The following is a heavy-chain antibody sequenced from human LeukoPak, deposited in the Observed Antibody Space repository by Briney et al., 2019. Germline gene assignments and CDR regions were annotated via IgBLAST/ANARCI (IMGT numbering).Heavy chain of an antibody. Sequence: SETLSLTCTVSGGSISSSSYYWGWIRQPPGKGLEWIGSIYYSGSTYYNPSLKSRVTISVDTSKSQFSLKLSSVTAADTAVYYCAVDCTNGVCYTDYWGQGTLVTVSS. D-gene: IGHD2-8*01. CDR1: GGSISSSSYY. V-gene: IGHV4-39*01. CDR2: IYYSGST. CDR3: AVDCTNGVCYTDY. J-gene: IGHJ4*02.